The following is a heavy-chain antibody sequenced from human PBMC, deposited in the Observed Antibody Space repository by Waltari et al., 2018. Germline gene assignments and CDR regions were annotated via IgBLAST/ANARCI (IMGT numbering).Heavy chain of an antibody. Sequence: QLQLQESGPGLVKPSETLSLTCSVSGGSISSSSYYWGWIRQPPGKGLEWIGSIYYSGSTYYNPSLKSRVTISVDTSKNQFSLKLSSVTAADTAVYYCARDNYGDYASDYWGQGTLVTVSS. CDR2: IYYSGST. V-gene: IGHV4-39*07. CDR1: GGSISSSSYY. J-gene: IGHJ4*02. D-gene: IGHD4-17*01. CDR3: ARDNYGDYASDY.